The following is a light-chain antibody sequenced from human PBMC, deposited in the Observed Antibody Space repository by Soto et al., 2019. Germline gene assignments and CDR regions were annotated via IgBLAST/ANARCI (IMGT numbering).Light chain of an antibody. CDR3: GTWERSRSAGV. CDR2: ENN. CDR1: SSNIGSNY. Sequence: QSVLTQPPSVSAAPGQKVTISCSGSSSNIGSNYVSWYQQLPGTAPKLLIYENNKRPSGIPDRFSGSKSGTSATLGITGLQTGDEADYYCGTWERSRSAGVCGGGTKVTVL. J-gene: IGLJ2*01. V-gene: IGLV1-51*02.